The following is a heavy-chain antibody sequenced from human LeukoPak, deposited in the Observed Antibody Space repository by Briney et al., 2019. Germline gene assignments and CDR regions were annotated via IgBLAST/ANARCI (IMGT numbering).Heavy chain of an antibody. CDR2: INPSGGST. CDR1: GYTFTTYP. CDR3: ARGGSDDYGDYDFDY. J-gene: IGHJ4*02. Sequence: ASVKVSCKASGYTFTTYPINWVRQAPGQGLEWMGIINPSGGSTSYAQKFQGRVTMTRDTSTSTVYMELSSLRSEDTAVYYCARGGSDDYGDYDFDYWGQGTLVTVSS. V-gene: IGHV1-46*01. D-gene: IGHD4-17*01.